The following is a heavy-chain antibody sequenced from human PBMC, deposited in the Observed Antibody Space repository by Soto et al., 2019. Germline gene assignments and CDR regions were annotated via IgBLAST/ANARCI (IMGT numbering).Heavy chain of an antibody. CDR3: SRDRKHSNWPNFDA. V-gene: IGHV1-69*02. J-gene: IGHJ4*02. CDR1: EDTFSIYT. Sequence: QVQLVQSGSEVKEPGSSVKISCKTSEDTFSIYTLSCVRQDPGQGLVWMGRVLPFLDVTTYSQRFQGRVPIPADRSTPTAYRELSSLTLEDTAVYYCSRDRKHSNWPNFDAWGPGNLVTVSS. D-gene: IGHD6-13*01. CDR2: VLPFLDVT.